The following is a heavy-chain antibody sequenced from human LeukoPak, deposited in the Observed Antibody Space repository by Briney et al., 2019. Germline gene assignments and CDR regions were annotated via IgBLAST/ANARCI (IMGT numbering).Heavy chain of an antibody. CDR2: IYYSGST. J-gene: IGHJ4*02. D-gene: IGHD3-9*01. CDR3: ARAPTYYDILTGYYTPYYFDY. CDR1: GGSISSYY. Sequence: SETLSLTCTVSGGSISSYYWSWTRQPPGKGLEWIGYIYYSGSTNYNPSLKSRVTISVDTSKNQFSLKLSSVTAADTAVYYCARAPTYYDILTGYYTPYYFDYWGQGTLVTVSS. V-gene: IGHV4-59*01.